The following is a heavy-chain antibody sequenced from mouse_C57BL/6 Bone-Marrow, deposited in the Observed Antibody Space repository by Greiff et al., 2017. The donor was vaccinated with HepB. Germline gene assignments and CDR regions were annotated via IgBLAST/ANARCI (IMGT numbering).Heavy chain of an antibody. V-gene: IGHV1-15*01. J-gene: IGHJ4*01. CDR3: TGYYYGSPYAMDY. CDR1: GYTFTDYE. D-gene: IGHD1-1*01. CDR2: IDPETGGT. Sequence: QVQLQQPGAELVRPGASVTLSCKASGYTFTDYEMHWVKQTPVHGLEWIGAIDPETGGTAYNQKFKGKAILTADKSSSTAYMELRSLTSEDSAVYYCTGYYYGSPYAMDYWGQGTSVTVSS.